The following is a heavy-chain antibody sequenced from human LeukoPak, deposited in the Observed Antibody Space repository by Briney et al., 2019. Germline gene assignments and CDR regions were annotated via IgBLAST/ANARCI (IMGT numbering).Heavy chain of an antibody. CDR2: INHSGST. CDR3: ARSYDSSGYEYARNAFDI. CDR1: GGSFSGYY. Sequence: SETLSLTCAVYGGSFSGYYWSWIRQPPGKGLEWIGEINHSGSTNYNPSLKSRVTTSVDTSKNQFSLKLSSVTAADTAVYYCARSYDSSGYEYARNAFDIWGQGTMVTVSS. J-gene: IGHJ3*02. V-gene: IGHV4-34*01. D-gene: IGHD3-22*01.